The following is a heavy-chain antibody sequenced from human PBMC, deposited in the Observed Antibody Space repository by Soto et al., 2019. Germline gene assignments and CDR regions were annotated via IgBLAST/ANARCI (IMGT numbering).Heavy chain of an antibody. V-gene: IGHV4-34*01. CDR3: ATGRSFWSGGGTWFDP. Sequence: ERLCLTCSVYGGSFSGYYWSWIRQPPGKGLEWIGEINHSGSTNYNPSLKRLVTISVDTSKNQFSLKLSSVTAADTAVYYCATGRSFWSGGGTWFDPWGQGTLVTVYS. D-gene: IGHD3-3*01. CDR2: INHSGST. CDR1: GGSFSGYY. J-gene: IGHJ5*02.